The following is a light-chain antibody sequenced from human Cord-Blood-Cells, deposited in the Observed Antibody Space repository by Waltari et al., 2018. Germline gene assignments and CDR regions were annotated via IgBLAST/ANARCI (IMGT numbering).Light chain of an antibody. CDR1: SLRSYY. CDR2: GKN. Sequence: SSELTQDPAVSVALGQTVRITCQGDSLRSYYASWYQQKPGQAPVLVNYGKNNRPSGIPDRFSGSSSGNTASLTITGAQAEDEAYYYCNSRDNSGNHYVFGTGTKVTVL. V-gene: IGLV3-19*01. J-gene: IGLJ1*01. CDR3: NSRDNSGNHYV.